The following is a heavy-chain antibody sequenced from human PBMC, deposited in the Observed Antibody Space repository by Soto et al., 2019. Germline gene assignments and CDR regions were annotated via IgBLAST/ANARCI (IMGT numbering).Heavy chain of an antibody. J-gene: IGHJ4*02. CDR3: ARPVEMATISRSYLFY. V-gene: IGHV1-69*01. CDR1: GGTFSNYA. D-gene: IGHD5-12*01. CDR2: IIPIFGTA. Sequence: QVQLVQSGAEVKKPGSSVKVSCKASGGTFSNYAINWVRQAPGQGHEWMGGIIPIFGTANYAQKFQGRVTITADESTSTAYMQLSSLRSEDTAMYYCARPVEMATISRSYLFYWGQGTLVTVSS.